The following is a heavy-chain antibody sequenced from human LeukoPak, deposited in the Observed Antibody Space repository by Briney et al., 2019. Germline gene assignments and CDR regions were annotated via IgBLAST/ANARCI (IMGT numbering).Heavy chain of an antibody. CDR2: ISGSGGST. J-gene: IGHJ5*02. V-gene: IGHV3-23*01. Sequence: PGGSLRLSSAASGFTFSSYAMSWVRQAPGKGLEWVSAISGSGGSTYYAYSVKGRFTISRDNSKNTLYLQMNSLRAEDTAVYYCAKLGRGIMGSWGQGTLVTVSS. CDR1: GFTFSSYA. D-gene: IGHD1-26*01. CDR3: AKLGRGIMGS.